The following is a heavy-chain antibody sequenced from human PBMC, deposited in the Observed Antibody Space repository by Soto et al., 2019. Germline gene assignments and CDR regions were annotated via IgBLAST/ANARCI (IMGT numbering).Heavy chain of an antibody. Sequence: GGSLRLSCAASGFIFSNYGMHWVRQAPGKGLEWVALISFDGKNRNYADSVKGRFTIYRDNPENTLYLEMNSLRPEDTAFYYCAKRGGVVGGSEHPFFEYWGQGTLVTVSS. V-gene: IGHV3-30*18. CDR2: ISFDGKNR. CDR1: GFIFSNYG. D-gene: IGHD2-15*01. CDR3: AKRGGVVGGSEHPFFEY. J-gene: IGHJ4*02.